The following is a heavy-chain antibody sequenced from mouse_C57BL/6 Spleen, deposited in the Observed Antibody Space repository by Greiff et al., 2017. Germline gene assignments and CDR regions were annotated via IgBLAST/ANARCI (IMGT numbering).Heavy chain of an antibody. CDR2: INYDGSST. CDR3: ARDRVTGDWYFDV. CDR1: GFTFSDYY. V-gene: IGHV5-16*01. D-gene: IGHD4-1*01. Sequence: EVQLVESEGGLVQPGSSMKLSCTASGFTFSDYYMAWVRQVPEKGLEWVANINYDGSSTYYLDSLKSRFIISRDNAKNILYLQMSSLKSEDTATYNCARDRVTGDWYFDVWGTGTTVTVSS. J-gene: IGHJ1*03.